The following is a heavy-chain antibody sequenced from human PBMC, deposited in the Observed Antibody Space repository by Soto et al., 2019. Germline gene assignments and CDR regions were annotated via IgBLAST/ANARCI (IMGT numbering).Heavy chain of an antibody. CDR2: ISWNSGSI. J-gene: IGHJ4*02. D-gene: IGHD6-13*01. CDR3: AKVEEERHSTWAAAGVFDY. CDR1: GFTFDDYA. Sequence: GGSLRLSCAASGFTFDDYAMHWVRQAPGKGLEWVSGISWNSGSIGYADSVKGRFTISRDNAKNSLYLQMNSLRAEDTALYYCAKVEEERHSTWAAAGVFDYWGQGTLVTVSS. V-gene: IGHV3-9*01.